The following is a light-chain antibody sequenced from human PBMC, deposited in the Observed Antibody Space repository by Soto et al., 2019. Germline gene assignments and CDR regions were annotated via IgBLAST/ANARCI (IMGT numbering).Light chain of an antibody. CDR2: KAS. Sequence: DIQMTQSPSTLSASVGDRVTITCRASQNITSWLAWYQQKPGKATNLLIYKASSLESGAPSTFSGSGSSTAITLTISSLQPDYVAAYYEQQYYCYSWTFGRGTKVEIK. CDR3: QQYYCYSWT. CDR1: QNITSW. V-gene: IGKV1-5*03. J-gene: IGKJ1*01.